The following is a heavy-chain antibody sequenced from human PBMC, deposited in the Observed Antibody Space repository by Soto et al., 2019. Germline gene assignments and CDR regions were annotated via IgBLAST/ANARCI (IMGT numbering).Heavy chain of an antibody. CDR3: ARQEGGTVLFYYGMDV. CDR2: ICPGDSET. CDR1: GYNFTNYW. D-gene: IGHD4-4*01. J-gene: IGHJ6*02. Sequence: GESLKISCKGSGYNFTNYWIGWVRQMPGKGLEWMGIICPGDSETRYSPSFQGQVTISADKSISTAYLQWSSLKASDTAMYYCARQEGGTVLFYYGMDVWGQGTMVTVSS. V-gene: IGHV5-51*01.